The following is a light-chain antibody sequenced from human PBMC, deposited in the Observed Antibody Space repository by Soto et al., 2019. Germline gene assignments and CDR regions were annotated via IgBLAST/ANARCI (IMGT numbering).Light chain of an antibody. CDR3: KQYGISIIT. CDR1: QFIGSIY. J-gene: IGKJ5*01. CDR2: GAS. V-gene: IGKV3-20*01. Sequence: IVLTPSPGTTSLSPGARAPPSRMAIQFIGSIYLAWYQQKVGQDTRLLIYGASSRATGIPDRFSGSGSGTDFTLTISRMEPEEFAVYYCKQYGISIITVGQGTRREIK.